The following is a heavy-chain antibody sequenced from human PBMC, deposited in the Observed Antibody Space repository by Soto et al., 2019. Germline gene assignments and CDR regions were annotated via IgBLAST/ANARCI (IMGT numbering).Heavy chain of an antibody. CDR1: NGSISSSNW. CDR3: ASTYCGGDCYPLFDY. D-gene: IGHD2-21*02. Sequence: SETLSLTCAVSNGSISSSNWWSWVRQPPGKGLEWIGQIYHSGSTYYNPSLKSRVTISVDRSKNQFSLKLSSVTAADTAVYYCASTYCGGDCYPLFDYWGQGTLVTVSS. CDR2: IYHSGST. J-gene: IGHJ4*02. V-gene: IGHV4-4*02.